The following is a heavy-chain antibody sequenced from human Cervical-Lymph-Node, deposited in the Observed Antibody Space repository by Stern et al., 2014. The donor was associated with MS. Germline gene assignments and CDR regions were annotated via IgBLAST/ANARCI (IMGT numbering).Heavy chain of an antibody. CDR2: FDPEDGET. D-gene: IGHD3-3*01. CDR1: GYTLSELS. CDR3: ATDCDDFRSGYSAPTKGYGLDV. J-gene: IGHJ6*02. V-gene: IGHV1-24*01. Sequence: QVQLVQSGAEVKKPGASVKVSCKVSGYTLSELSMHWVRQAPGKGLEWMGGFDPEDGETIYAQRVQGRVSMTEDPSTDTAYMELRSLTFEDTAVYYCATDCDDFRSGYSAPTKGYGLDVWGQGTTVTVTS.